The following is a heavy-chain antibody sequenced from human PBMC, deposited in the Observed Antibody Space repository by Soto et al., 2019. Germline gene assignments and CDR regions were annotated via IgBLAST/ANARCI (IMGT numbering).Heavy chain of an antibody. Sequence: QVQLQESGPGLVKPSQSLSLTCTVSGGSISSGGYYWRWIRQHPGRGLEWIGYIHYSGSTYYNPSLKSRVTISVDTSKNQFSLKLSSVTAADTAVYYCARDPGDYGDYESLYGMDVWGQGTTVTVSS. CDR1: GGSISSGGYY. D-gene: IGHD4-17*01. CDR2: IHYSGST. V-gene: IGHV4-31*03. CDR3: ARDPGDYGDYESLYGMDV. J-gene: IGHJ6*02.